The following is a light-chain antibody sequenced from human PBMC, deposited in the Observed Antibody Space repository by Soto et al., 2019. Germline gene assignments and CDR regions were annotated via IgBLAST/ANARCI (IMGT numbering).Light chain of an antibody. CDR3: QQRNNWPRGT. CDR1: QSVSSY. Sequence: EIVLTQSPATLSLSPGERATLSCRASQSVSSYLAWYQQKHGQAPRLLIYDASNRATGIPARFRGSGSATDFTLTISSLEPEDFAVYYCQQRNNWPRGTCGQGTRLEIK. J-gene: IGKJ5*01. V-gene: IGKV3-11*01. CDR2: DAS.